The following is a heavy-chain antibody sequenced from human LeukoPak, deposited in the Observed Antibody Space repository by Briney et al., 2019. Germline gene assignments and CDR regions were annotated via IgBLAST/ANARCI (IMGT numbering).Heavy chain of an antibody. J-gene: IGHJ4*02. CDR1: GYTFTGYY. Sequence: GASVKVSFKGSGYTFTGYYMHWGGQAPRQGLGWVGWINPNSGGTNYAQKFQGRVTMTRDTSISTAYMELSRLRSDDPAVYYCATEYSRSWRCFDYWGQGTLVTVSS. V-gene: IGHV1-2*02. D-gene: IGHD6-13*01. CDR2: INPNSGGT. CDR3: ATEYSRSWRCFDY.